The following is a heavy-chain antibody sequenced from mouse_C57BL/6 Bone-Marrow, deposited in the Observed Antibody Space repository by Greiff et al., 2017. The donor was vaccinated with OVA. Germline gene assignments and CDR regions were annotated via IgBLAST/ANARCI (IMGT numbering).Heavy chain of an antibody. V-gene: IGHV3-8*01. CDR3: ARTYYGSIWYFDV. CDR2: ISYSGST. D-gene: IGHD1-1*01. Sequence: EVMLVESGPGLAKPSQTLSLTCSVTGYSITSDYWNWIRKFPGNKLEYMGYISYSGSTYYNPSLKSRISITRDTSKNQYYLQLNSVTTEDTATYYCARTYYGSIWYFDVWGTGTTVTVSS. J-gene: IGHJ1*03. CDR1: GYSITSDY.